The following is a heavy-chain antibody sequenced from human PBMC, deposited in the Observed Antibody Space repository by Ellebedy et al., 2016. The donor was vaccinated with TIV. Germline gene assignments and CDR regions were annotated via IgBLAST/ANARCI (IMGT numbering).Heavy chain of an antibody. J-gene: IGHJ4*02. CDR2: IVVGSGNT. CDR1: GFTLSKSV. CDR3: AASLGGWYFGY. D-gene: IGHD6-19*01. V-gene: IGHV1-58*01. Sequence: AASVKVSCKAPGFTLSKSVVQWVRQARGQRLEWIGWIVVGSGNTNYAQKFQEKVTITRDMSTSTAYKELSSLRSEDTAVYYCAASLGGWYFGYWGQGSLVTVSS.